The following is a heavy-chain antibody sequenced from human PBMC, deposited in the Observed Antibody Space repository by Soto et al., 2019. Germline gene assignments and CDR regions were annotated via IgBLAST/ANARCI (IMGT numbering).Heavy chain of an antibody. D-gene: IGHD3-22*01. Sequence: GGSLRLSCVASGFTFDDYAIHWVRQTPGKGLEWVSGLTWNGEVLGYADSVKGRFTISRDNAKNSLYLEMNSLRPEDTALYYCVKDSESSGYLTHLDYWSQGTLVTV. CDR3: VKDSESSGYLTHLDY. V-gene: IGHV3-9*01. J-gene: IGHJ4*02. CDR1: GFTFDDYA. CDR2: LTWNGEVL.